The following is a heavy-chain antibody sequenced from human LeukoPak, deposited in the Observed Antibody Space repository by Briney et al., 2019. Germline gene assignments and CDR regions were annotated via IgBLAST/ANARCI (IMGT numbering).Heavy chain of an antibody. J-gene: IGHJ4*02. CDR1: GFTVSSNY. Sequence: PGGSLRLSCAASGFTVSSNYMSWVRQAPGKGLEWVSVIYSGGSTYYADSVKGRFSLSRVHSKNTLYLLMNSLRAEDTAVYYCAKLLGYWGQGTLVTVSS. V-gene: IGHV3-53*01. CDR3: AKLLGY. D-gene: IGHD7-27*01. CDR2: IYSGGST.